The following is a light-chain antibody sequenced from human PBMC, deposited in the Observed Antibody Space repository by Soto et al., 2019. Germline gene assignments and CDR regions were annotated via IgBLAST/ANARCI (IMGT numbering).Light chain of an antibody. CDR2: DAS. J-gene: IGKJ1*01. V-gene: IGKV1-5*01. CDR1: QSVSVW. CDR3: QQYNGYSTWT. Sequence: DIQLTQSPSTLSASVGARITLTCRASQSVSVWLAWYQQIPGKAPKILIFDASRLATGVPSRFSGSGSGTEFSLTISGLQPDDFATYYCQQYNGYSTWTFGQGTRVETK.